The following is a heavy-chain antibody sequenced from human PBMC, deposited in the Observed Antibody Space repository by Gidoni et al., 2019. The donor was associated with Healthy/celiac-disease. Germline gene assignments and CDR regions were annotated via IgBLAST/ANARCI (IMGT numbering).Heavy chain of an antibody. D-gene: IGHD6-6*01. J-gene: IGHJ3*02. Sequence: EGQLVESGGGLVKPGGAVTLPCAASGLTFINAWMCWVRQAPGKGLEWVGCIKSKTDGGTTDYAAPVKGRFSISRGDSKNTLYLQMNSLKTEETAVYYCTTDVAARPFDAFDIWGQGTMVTVSS. CDR3: TTDVAARPFDAFDI. CDR1: GLTFINAW. CDR2: IKSKTDGGTT. V-gene: IGHV3-15*01.